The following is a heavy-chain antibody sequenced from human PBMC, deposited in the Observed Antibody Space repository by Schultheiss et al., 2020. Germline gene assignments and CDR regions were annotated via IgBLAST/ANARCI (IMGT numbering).Heavy chain of an antibody. CDR2: ISSSNSYI. CDR3: ARAPYSGYVMDV. J-gene: IGHJ6*02. CDR1: GFTFSSYS. Sequence: GGSVRLSCAASGFTFSSYSMNWVRQAPGKGLEWVSSISSSNSYIYYADSVKGRFTISRDNAKNSLYLQMNSLRAEDTAVYYCARAPYSGYVMDVWGQGTTVTVAS. D-gene: IGHD5-12*01. V-gene: IGHV3-21*01.